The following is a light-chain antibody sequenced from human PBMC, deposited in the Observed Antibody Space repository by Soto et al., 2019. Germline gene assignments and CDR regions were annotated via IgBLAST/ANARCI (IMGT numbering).Light chain of an antibody. Sequence: QSALSQPASVSGSPGQSITISCTGTSSDVGGYNYVSWYQQHPGKVPKLMIYEVSNRPSGVSNRFSGSKSGNTASLTISGLQAVDEADYYCSSYTSRSTRVFGSGTKLTVL. CDR1: SSDVGGYNY. J-gene: IGLJ1*01. CDR2: EVS. CDR3: SSYTSRSTRV. V-gene: IGLV2-14*01.